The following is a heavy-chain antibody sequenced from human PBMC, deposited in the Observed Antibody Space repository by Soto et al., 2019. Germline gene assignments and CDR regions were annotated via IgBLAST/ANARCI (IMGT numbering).Heavy chain of an antibody. CDR1: GFTFSIYA. D-gene: IGHD1-1*01. CDR2: ITGSGGST. J-gene: IGHJ4*02. V-gene: IGHV3-23*01. CDR3: AKYGKEQLPHFDY. Sequence: EVQLLESGGGLVQPGGSLRLSCAASGFTFSIYAMSWVRQAPGEGLEWVSSITGSGGSTYYADSVKGRFTISRDNSKNTLYLQMNSLRAEDTAVYYCAKYGKEQLPHFDYWGQGTLVTVSS.